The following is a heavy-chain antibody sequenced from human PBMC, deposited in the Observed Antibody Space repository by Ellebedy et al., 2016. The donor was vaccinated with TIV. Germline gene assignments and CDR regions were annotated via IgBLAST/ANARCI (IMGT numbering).Heavy chain of an antibody. Sequence: GGSLRLSXAVSGFTFSTYAMGWVRHAPRRGLEWVSSISGSGTNTYYADFVKGRFTISRDNSKNTLYLQMNSLRADDTAVYYCASLNIVVAPATSAQGAFYIWGQGTMVTASS. V-gene: IGHV3-23*01. D-gene: IGHD2-2*01. CDR1: GFTFSTYA. CDR3: ASLNIVVAPATSAQGAFYI. CDR2: ISGSGTNT. J-gene: IGHJ3*02.